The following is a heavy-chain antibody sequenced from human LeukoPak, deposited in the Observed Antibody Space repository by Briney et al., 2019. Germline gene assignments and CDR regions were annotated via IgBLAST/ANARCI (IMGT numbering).Heavy chain of an antibody. CDR2: IKSKTDGGTT. V-gene: IGHV3-15*01. Sequence: GGSLRLSCAASGFTFSNAWMSWVRQAPGKGLEWVGRIKSKTDGGTTDYAAPVKGRFTISRDDSKNTLYLQMNSLKTEDTAVYYCTTPGAGSGWYDYFDYWGQGTLVTVSS. D-gene: IGHD6-19*01. CDR3: TTPGAGSGWYDYFDY. J-gene: IGHJ4*02. CDR1: GFTFSNAW.